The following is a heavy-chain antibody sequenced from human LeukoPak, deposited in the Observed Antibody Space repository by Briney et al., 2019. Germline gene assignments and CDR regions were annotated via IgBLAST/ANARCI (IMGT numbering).Heavy chain of an antibody. V-gene: IGHV3-9*03. CDR1: GFTFDDYA. D-gene: IGHD3-3*01. CDR3: AKGTYYDFWSGYSFDP. J-gene: IGHJ5*02. CDR2: ISWNSGNI. Sequence: GRSLRLSCAASGFTFDDYAMNWVRQAPGKGLEWVSGISWNSGNIGYADSVKGRFTISRDNAKKSLYLQMNSLRAEDMALYYCAKGTYYDFWSGYSFDPWGQGTLVTASS.